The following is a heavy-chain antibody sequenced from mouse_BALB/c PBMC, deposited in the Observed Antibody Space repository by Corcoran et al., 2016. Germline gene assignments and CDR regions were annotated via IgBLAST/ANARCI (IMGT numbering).Heavy chain of an antibody. CDR1: GYTFTNYG. D-gene: IGHD1-3*01. CDR2: INTYTGEP. J-gene: IGHJ3*01. V-gene: IGHV9-3-1*01. CDR3: ARRGEKSLFAY. Sequence: QIQLVQSGPELKKPGETVKISCKASGYTFTNYGMNWVKQAPGKGLKWMGWINTYTGEPTYADDFKGRFAFSLETSASTAYLQINNLKNEDTATYFCARRGEKSLFAYWGQGTLVTVSA.